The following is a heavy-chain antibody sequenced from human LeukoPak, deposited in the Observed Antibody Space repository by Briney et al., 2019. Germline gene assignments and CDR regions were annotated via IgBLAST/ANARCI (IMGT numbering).Heavy chain of an antibody. Sequence: SVTVSCMGCGWILISYAISWVRQAPGQGLEWMGVIIPIFGRSNYPQKLQGGVTITTDGSTRTAYIELSSLRSEDTAVYSCVSSSPYSLLYWGQGTLVTVS. D-gene: IGHD6-6*01. V-gene: IGHV1-69*05. CDR3: VSSSPYSLLY. CDR1: GWILISYA. J-gene: IGHJ4*02. CDR2: IIPIFGRS.